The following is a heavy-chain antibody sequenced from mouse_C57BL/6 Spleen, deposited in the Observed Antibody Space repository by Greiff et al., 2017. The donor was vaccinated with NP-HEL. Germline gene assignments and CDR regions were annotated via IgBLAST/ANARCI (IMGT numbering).Heavy chain of an antibody. CDR3: ARGVNYYGSSHYWYFDV. D-gene: IGHD1-1*01. V-gene: IGHV1-50*01. J-gene: IGHJ1*03. Sequence: VQLQQPGAELVKPGASVKLSCKASGYTFTSYWMQWVKQRPGQGLEWIGEIDPSDSYTNYNQKFKGKATLTVDTSSSTAYMQLSSLTSEDSAVYYCARGVNYYGSSHYWYFDVWGTGTTVTVSS. CDR1: GYTFTSYW. CDR2: IDPSDSYT.